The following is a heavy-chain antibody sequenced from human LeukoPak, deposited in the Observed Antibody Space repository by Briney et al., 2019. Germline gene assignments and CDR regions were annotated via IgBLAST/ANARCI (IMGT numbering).Heavy chain of an antibody. D-gene: IGHD7-27*01. CDR1: GGSISSGGYS. J-gene: IGHJ4*02. Sequence: SETLSLTCAVSGGSISSGGYSWSWIRQPPGKGLEWIGYIYYSGSTYYNPSLKSRVTISVDTSKNQFSLKLSSVTAADTAVYYCARRPSQLTGEFDYWGQGTLVTVSS. V-gene: IGHV4-30-2*05. CDR2: IYYSGST. CDR3: ARRPSQLTGEFDY.